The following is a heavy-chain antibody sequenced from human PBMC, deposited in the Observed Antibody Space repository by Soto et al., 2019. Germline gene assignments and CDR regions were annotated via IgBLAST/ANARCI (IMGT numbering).Heavy chain of an antibody. V-gene: IGHV6-1*01. CDR2: TYYRSKWYN. Sequence: SQTLSLTCAISGDSVSSNSAAWNWNRQSPSRGLEWLGRTYYRSKWYNDYAHSVKSRITINPDTSKNQFSLQLNSVTPEDTAVYYCARSRSQTYNRFDPWGQGTLVTVSS. CDR3: ARSRSQTYNRFDP. J-gene: IGHJ5*02. CDR1: GDSVSSNSAA.